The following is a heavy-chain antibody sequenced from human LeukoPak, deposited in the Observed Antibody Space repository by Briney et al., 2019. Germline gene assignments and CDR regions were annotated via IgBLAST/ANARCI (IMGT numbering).Heavy chain of an antibody. CDR1: GFTVSSNY. V-gene: IGHV3-66*02. CDR3: ARDSGDYLFDY. Sequence: GGPLRLSCAASGFTVSSNYMSWVRQAPGKGLEWVSVIYSGGSTYYADSVKGRFTISRDNSKNTLYLQMNSLRAEDTAVYYCARDSGDYLFDYWGQGTLVTVSS. J-gene: IGHJ4*02. D-gene: IGHD4-17*01. CDR2: IYSGGST.